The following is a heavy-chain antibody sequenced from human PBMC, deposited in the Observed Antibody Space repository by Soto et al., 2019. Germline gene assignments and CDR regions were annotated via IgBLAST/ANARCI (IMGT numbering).Heavy chain of an antibody. J-gene: IGHJ6*02. CDR2: ISYDGSNK. CDR1: GFTFSSYG. D-gene: IGHD5-18*01. V-gene: IGHV3-30*18. Sequence: PGGSLRLSCAASGFTFSSYGMHWVRQAPGKGLEWVAVISYDGSNKYYADSVKGRFTISRDNPKNTLYLQMNSLRAEDTAVYYCAKDRIQLWSGYYGMDVWGQGTTVTVSS. CDR3: AKDRIQLWSGYYGMDV.